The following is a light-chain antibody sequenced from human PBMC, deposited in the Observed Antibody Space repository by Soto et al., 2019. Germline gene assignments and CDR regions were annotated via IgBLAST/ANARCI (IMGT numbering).Light chain of an antibody. V-gene: IGLV1-40*01. CDR1: SSNIGAGYD. CDR2: GNS. CDR3: QSYDSSLSGYV. Sequence: QSVLTQPPSVSGAQGQRVTISCTGSSSNIGAGYDVHWYQQLPGTAPKLLIYGNSNRPTGVPDRFSGSKSGTSASLAFTGLQAEDEADYYCQSYDSSLSGYVFGTGTKLTVL. J-gene: IGLJ1*01.